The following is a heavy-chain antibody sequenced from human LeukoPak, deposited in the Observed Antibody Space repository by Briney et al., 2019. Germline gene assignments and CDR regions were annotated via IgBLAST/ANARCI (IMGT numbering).Heavy chain of an antibody. CDR3: ARDRSYGSGSKTYDD. V-gene: IGHV3-23*01. CDR1: GFTFNTYA. Sequence: GGSLRLSCAASGFTFNTYAMSWVRQAPGKGLEWVSATSGSGASTYYADAVKGRFTISRDNSKNTLYLQMNSLRAEDTAVYYCARDRSYGSGSKTYDDWGQGTLVTVSS. D-gene: IGHD3-10*01. J-gene: IGHJ4*02. CDR2: TSGSGAST.